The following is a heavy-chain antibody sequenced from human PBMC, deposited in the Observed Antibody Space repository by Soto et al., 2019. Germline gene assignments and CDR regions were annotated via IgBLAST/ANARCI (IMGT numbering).Heavy chain of an antibody. CDR3: AKDYKWAGTIFGVVIPFYYFDY. Sequence: GGSLRLSCAASGFTFSSYAMSWVRQAPGKGLEWVSAISGSGGSTYYADSVKGRFTISRDNSKNTLYLQMNSLRAEDTAVYYCAKDYKWAGTIFGVVIPFYYFDYWGQGTLVTVSS. D-gene: IGHD3-3*01. CDR2: ISGSGGST. CDR1: GFTFSSYA. V-gene: IGHV3-23*01. J-gene: IGHJ4*02.